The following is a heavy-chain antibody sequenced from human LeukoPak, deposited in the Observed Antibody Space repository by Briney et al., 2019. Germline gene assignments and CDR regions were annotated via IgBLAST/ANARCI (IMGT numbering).Heavy chain of an antibody. Sequence: SVKVSCKASGGTFSSYAISWVRQAPGQGLEWMGGIIPIFGTANYAQKFQGRVTITADESMSTAYMELSSLRSEDTAVYYCARAEMDLRFLEWSYYYYGMDVWGQGTTVTVSS. D-gene: IGHD3-3*01. CDR2: IIPIFGTA. J-gene: IGHJ6*02. CDR3: ARAEMDLRFLEWSYYYYGMDV. V-gene: IGHV1-69*01. CDR1: GGTFSSYA.